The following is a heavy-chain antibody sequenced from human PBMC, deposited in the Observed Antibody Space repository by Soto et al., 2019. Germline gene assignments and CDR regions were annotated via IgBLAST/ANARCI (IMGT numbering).Heavy chain of an antibody. CDR1: GYTFTSYG. CDR3: ARITVLRFLEWLLKGDYMDV. V-gene: IGHV1-18*01. D-gene: IGHD3-3*01. Sequence: ASVKVSCKASGYTFTSYGISWVRQAPGQGLEWMGWISAYNGNTNYAQKLQGRVTMTTDTSTSTAYMELRSLRSYDTAVYYCARITVLRFLEWLLKGDYMDVWGKGTTVTVSS. J-gene: IGHJ6*03. CDR2: ISAYNGNT.